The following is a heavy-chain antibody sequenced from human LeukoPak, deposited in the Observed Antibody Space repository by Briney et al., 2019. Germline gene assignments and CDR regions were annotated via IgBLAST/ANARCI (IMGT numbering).Heavy chain of an antibody. CDR1: GFTFSSYA. V-gene: IGHV3-23*01. Sequence: GGSLRLSCAASGFTFSSYAMSWVRQAPGKGLEWVSAISGSGGSTYYADFVKGRFTISRDNSKNTLYLQMNSLRAEDTAVYYCAKKDTIFGVVISGPWGQGTLVTVSS. CDR2: ISGSGGST. J-gene: IGHJ5*02. D-gene: IGHD3-3*01. CDR3: AKKDTIFGVVISGP.